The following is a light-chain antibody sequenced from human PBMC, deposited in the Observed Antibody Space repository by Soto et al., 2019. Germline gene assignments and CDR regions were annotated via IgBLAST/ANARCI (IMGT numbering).Light chain of an antibody. J-gene: IGKJ4*01. CDR3: QQRSNWPLT. V-gene: IGKV3-11*01. Sequence: ETVLTQSPGTLSLSPGERVTLSCRTSQSAPSSNLAWYQQKPGQAPRLLIYDASNRATGIPARFSGSGSGTDFTLTISSLEPEDFAVYYCQQRSNWPLTFGGGTKVDIK. CDR1: QSAPSSN. CDR2: DAS.